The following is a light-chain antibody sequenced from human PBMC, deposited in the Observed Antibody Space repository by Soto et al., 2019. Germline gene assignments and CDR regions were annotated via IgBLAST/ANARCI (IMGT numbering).Light chain of an antibody. V-gene: IGKV3-15*01. CDR1: QSVSSN. CDR3: QQYNNWPIT. J-gene: IGKJ5*01. CDR2: GAS. Sequence: EIVMTQSPATPSVSPGERATPSCRASQSVSSNLAWYQQKPGQAPRLLIYGASTRATGIPARFSGSGSGTEFTLTISSLQSEDFAVYYCQQYNNWPITFGQGTRLEI.